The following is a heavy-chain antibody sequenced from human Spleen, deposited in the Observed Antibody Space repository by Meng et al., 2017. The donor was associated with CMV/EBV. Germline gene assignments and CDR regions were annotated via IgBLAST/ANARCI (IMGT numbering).Heavy chain of an antibody. CDR1: GFTFSSYS. J-gene: IGHJ6*02. D-gene: IGHD1-7*01. CDR3: AREGTGTNRNYYYYGMDA. Sequence: GGSLRLSCAASGFTFSSYSMNWVRQAPGKGLEWVSSISSSSSYIYYADSVKGRFTISRDNAKNSLYLQMNSLRAEDTAVYYCAREGTGTNRNYYYYGMDAWGQGTTVTVSS. CDR2: ISSSSSYI. V-gene: IGHV3-21*01.